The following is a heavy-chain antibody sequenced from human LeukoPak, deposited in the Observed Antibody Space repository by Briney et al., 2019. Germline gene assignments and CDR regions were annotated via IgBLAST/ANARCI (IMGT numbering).Heavy chain of an antibody. CDR1: GFTLSSYR. V-gene: IGHV3-74*01. D-gene: IGHD6-19*01. CDR3: ARVRSSGWSYFDY. CDR2: IDSDGSST. Sequence: GGSLRLSCAASGFTLSSYRMHWVRQAPGKGLVWVSRIDSDGSSTSYADSAKGRFTISRDNAKNTEYLQMNSLRAEDTAVYYCARVRSSGWSYFDYWGQGTLVTVSS. J-gene: IGHJ4*02.